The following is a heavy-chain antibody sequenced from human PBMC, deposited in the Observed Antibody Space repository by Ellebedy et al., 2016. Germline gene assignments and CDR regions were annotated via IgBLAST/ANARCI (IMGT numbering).Heavy chain of an antibody. J-gene: IGHJ6*02. CDR1: AGTFSSYA. D-gene: IGHD3-9*01. CDR3: ASRTDYDILTGYFVGGAYYYYGMDV. CDR2: IIPIFGTA. V-gene: IGHV1-69*13. Sequence: SVKVSXXASAGTFSSYAISWVRQPPRQGLEWMGGIIPIFGTANYAQKFQGRVKITADESTSTAYMELSSLRSEDTAVYYCASRTDYDILTGYFVGGAYYYYGMDVWGQGTTVTVSS.